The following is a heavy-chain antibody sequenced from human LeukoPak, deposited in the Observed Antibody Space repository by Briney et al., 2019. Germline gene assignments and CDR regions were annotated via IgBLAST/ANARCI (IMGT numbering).Heavy chain of an antibody. Sequence: GGSLRLSCAASGSTFSSYEVIWVRQAPGKGLEWVSYISASGNTKYYADSVKGRFTVSRDNAKNSLYLQMNSLRAEDTAVYYCAREGYYYFDYWGQGTLVTVSS. V-gene: IGHV3-48*03. D-gene: IGHD1-1*01. CDR3: AREGYYYFDY. CDR2: ISASGNTK. CDR1: GSTFSSYE. J-gene: IGHJ4*02.